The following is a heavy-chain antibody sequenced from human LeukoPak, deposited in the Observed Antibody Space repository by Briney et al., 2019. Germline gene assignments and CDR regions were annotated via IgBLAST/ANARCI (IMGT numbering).Heavy chain of an antibody. CDR3: AKVPLITAFKYFDY. J-gene: IGHJ4*02. V-gene: IGHV1-18*01. Sequence: ASVKVSCKASGYTFTSYGIIWVRQAPGQGLEWMGWISTYNGNTNYAQKIQGRVTMTTDTSTSTAYMELRSLRSDDTAVYYCAKVPLITAFKYFDYWGQGTLVTVSS. CDR1: GYTFTSYG. D-gene: IGHD3-16*01. CDR2: ISTYNGNT.